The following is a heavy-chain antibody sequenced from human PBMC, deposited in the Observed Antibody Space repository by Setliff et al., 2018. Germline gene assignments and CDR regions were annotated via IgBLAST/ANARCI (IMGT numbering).Heavy chain of an antibody. Sequence: GGSVKVSCKASGYTFSTYGIAWVRQAPGQGLEWMGWISPYNGYIIYAHKFQGRVTMTTDTSTGTADMELRNLRSDDTAVYYCTRDTNIVVVPPHRTAFDIWGQGTMVTVSS. D-gene: IGHD2-2*01. V-gene: IGHV1-18*04. CDR3: TRDTNIVVVPPHRTAFDI. J-gene: IGHJ3*02. CDR1: GYTFSTYG. CDR2: ISPYNGYI.